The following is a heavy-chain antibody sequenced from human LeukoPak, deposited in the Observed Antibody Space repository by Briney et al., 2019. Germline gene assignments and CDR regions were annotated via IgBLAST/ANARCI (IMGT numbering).Heavy chain of an antibody. V-gene: IGHV3-20*04. Sequence: PGGSLRLSCAASGFTFDDYGMSWVRQAPGKGLEWVSGINWNGGSTGYADSVKGRFTISRDNAKNSLYLQMNSLRAEDTALYYCARDVAGQWLVPYFDYWGQGTLVTVSS. CDR3: ARDVAGQWLVPYFDY. CDR1: GFTFDDYG. D-gene: IGHD6-19*01. CDR2: INWNGGST. J-gene: IGHJ4*02.